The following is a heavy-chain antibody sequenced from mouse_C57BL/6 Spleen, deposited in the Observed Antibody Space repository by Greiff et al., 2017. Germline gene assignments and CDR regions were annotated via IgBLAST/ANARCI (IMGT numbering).Heavy chain of an antibody. CDR3: ARDYYGSSYGYFDV. D-gene: IGHD1-1*01. CDR2: ISNGGGST. J-gene: IGHJ1*03. V-gene: IGHV5-12*01. CDR1: GFTFSDYY. Sequence: EVHLVESGGGLVQPGGSLKLSCAASGFTFSDYYMYWVRQTPEKRLEWVAYISNGGGSTYYPDTVKGRFTISRDNAKNTLYLQMSRLKSEDTAMYHCARDYYGSSYGYFDVWGTGTTVTVSS.